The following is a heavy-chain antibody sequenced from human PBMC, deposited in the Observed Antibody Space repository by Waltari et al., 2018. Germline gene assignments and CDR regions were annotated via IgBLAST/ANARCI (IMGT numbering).Heavy chain of an antibody. V-gene: IGHV4-61*09. CDR3: ARSDVVVAPARNNYYFPMEV. J-gene: IGHJ6*03. CDR1: GDSISGSYY. D-gene: IGHD2-21*01. CDR2: IYSSGST. Sequence: QLQLQQSGPGLLKPSQTLSLACSLSGDSISGSYYWNWVRQTAGEGLEWLGYIYSSGSTKYNPSLQSRATISIVNKTQFSLKLAAVTAADTAVYYCARSDVVVAPARNNYYFPMEVWGQGTTVTVSS.